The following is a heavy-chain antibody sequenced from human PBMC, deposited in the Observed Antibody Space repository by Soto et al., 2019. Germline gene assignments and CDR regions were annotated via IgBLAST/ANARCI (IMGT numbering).Heavy chain of an antibody. D-gene: IGHD3-3*01. J-gene: IGHJ3*02. CDR1: GFTFGSYA. V-gene: IGHV3-23*01. CDR3: VKVTNYDFWSGNSPAFDI. CDR2: LSGSGSNT. Sequence: EVQLLESGGGLVQPGGSLRLSCAASGFTFGSYAMSWVRQAPGKGLEWVSALSGSGSNTYYADSVKGRFTISRYNSKNTLYLQMNSLRAEDTAVYYCVKVTNYDFWSGNSPAFDIWGQGTMVTVSS.